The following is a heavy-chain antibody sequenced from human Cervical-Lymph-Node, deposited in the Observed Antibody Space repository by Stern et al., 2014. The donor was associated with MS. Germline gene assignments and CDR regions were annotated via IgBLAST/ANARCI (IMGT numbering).Heavy chain of an antibody. CDR3: ASGSLEGFDP. J-gene: IGHJ5*02. D-gene: IGHD5-24*01. CDR2: ISAYNGNT. CDR1: GYTFTSLG. V-gene: IGHV1-18*01. Sequence: VQLEESAAEVKKPGASVKVSCKASGYTFTSLGISWVRQAPGQGLEWMGWISAYNGNTSYAQNLQGRVTLTTDTSTSTAYMELRSLTSDDTAVYYCASGSLEGFDPWGQGTLVTVSS.